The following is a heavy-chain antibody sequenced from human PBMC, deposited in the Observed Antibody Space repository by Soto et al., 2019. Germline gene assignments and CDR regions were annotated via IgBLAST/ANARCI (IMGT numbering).Heavy chain of an antibody. V-gene: IGHV4-39*01. CDR2: IYYSGST. J-gene: IGHJ5*02. CDR1: GGSISSSSYY. Sequence: QLQLQESGPGLVKPSETLSLTCTVSGGSISSSSYYWGWIRQPPGKGLEWIGSIYYSGSTYYNPSLKRRVTISVDTSKNQFSLKLSSVTAADTAVYYCARHLAAVPGTDGNWFDPWGQGTLVTVSS. D-gene: IGHD2-2*02. CDR3: ARHLAAVPGTDGNWFDP.